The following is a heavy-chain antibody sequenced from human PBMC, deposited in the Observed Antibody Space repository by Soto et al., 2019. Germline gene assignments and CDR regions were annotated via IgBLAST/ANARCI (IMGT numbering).Heavy chain of an antibody. Sequence: QVQLVQSGAEVKKPGSSVKVSCKASGGTFSSYTISWVRQAPGQGLEWRGRIIPILGIANYAQKFQGRVTITADKSTSTAYMELSSLRSEDTAVYYCASSIAAAGMGDYWGQGTLVTVSS. CDR1: GGTFSSYT. V-gene: IGHV1-69*02. CDR2: IIPILGIA. J-gene: IGHJ4*02. CDR3: ASSIAAAGMGDY. D-gene: IGHD6-13*01.